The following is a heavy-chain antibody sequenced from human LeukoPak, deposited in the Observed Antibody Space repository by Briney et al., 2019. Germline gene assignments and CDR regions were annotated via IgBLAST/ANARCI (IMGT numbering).Heavy chain of an antibody. J-gene: IGHJ4*02. V-gene: IGHV1-46*01. D-gene: IGHD6-19*01. Sequence: ASVKGSCKASGYTFTSYYVHWGRQAPGQGLEWLGIINPNVGSTNYAQKFQGRVTLTSDTSTSTVYMELSSLRSDDTAVYYCARDGRRITVAGTGDNWGQGTLVTVSS. CDR2: INPNVGST. CDR1: GYTFTSYY. CDR3: ARDGRRITVAGTGDN.